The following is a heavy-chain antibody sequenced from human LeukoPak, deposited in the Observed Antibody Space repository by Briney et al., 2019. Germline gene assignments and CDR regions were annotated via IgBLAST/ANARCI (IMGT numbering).Heavy chain of an antibody. D-gene: IGHD3-3*01. CDR3: AKDRSSRYDFWSGSFSHYYYYYMDV. CDR1: GFTFSSCA. V-gene: IGHV3-23*01. J-gene: IGHJ6*03. Sequence: PGGSLRLSCAASGFTFSSCAMSWVRQAPGKGLEWVSAISGGSADYADSVQGRFSISIDNSKNTLYLQMNSLRAEDTAVYYCAKDRSSRYDFWSGSFSHYYYYYMDVWGKGTTVTVSS. CDR2: ISGGSA.